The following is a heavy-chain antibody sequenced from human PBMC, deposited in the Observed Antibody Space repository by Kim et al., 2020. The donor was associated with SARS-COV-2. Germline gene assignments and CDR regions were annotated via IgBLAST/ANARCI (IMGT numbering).Heavy chain of an antibody. CDR3: ARVRRSSWPPLMDV. Sequence: GGSLRLSCAASGFTFSSYSMNWVRQAPGKGLEWVSSISSSTSYIYSADSVKGRFTISRDNAKNSLYLQMNSLRAEDTAVYYCARVRRSSWPPLMDVWGQG. J-gene: IGHJ6*02. V-gene: IGHV3-21*01. CDR2: ISSSTSYI. CDR1: GFTFSSYS. D-gene: IGHD6-13*01.